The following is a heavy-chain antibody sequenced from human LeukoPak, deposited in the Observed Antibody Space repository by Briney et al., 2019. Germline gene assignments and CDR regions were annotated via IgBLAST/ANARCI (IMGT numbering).Heavy chain of an antibody. CDR3: ARKKPGYYDFWSGYSVDFDY. Sequence: ASVKVSYKASGYTFTSYDINWVRQATGQGLEWMGWMNPNSGNTGYAQKFQGRVTMTRNTSISTAYMELSSLRSEDTAVYYCARKKPGYYDFWSGYSVDFDYWGQGTLVTVSS. CDR1: GYTFTSYD. D-gene: IGHD3-3*01. V-gene: IGHV1-8*01. J-gene: IGHJ4*02. CDR2: MNPNSGNT.